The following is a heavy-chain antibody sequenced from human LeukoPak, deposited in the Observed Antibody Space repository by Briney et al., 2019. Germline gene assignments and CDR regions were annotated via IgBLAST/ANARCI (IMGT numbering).Heavy chain of an antibody. D-gene: IGHD5-12*01. J-gene: IGHJ3*02. V-gene: IGHV4-30-2*02. CDR3: ASGPPDRADI. CDR1: GGSISSGGYS. Sequence: PSQTLSLTCAVSGGSISSGGYSWSWIRQPPGEGLEWIGYIYHSGSTYYNPSLKGRVTISVDRSKNQFSLRLSSVSAVDTAVYYCASGPPDRADIWGQGTMVTVSS. CDR2: IYHSGST.